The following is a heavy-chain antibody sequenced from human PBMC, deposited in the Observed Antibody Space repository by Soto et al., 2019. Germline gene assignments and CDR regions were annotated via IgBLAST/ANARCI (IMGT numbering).Heavy chain of an antibody. Sequence: QLQLQESGPGLVQTSETLSLTCTISGGSITSSNYYWGWIRQTPGKGFEWIEIIYYNGLTYYNPSIKSRVIKSVDPSKNQYPLRLSSVTAADTAVYYFARQYDFWSGGGWFGPWGQGTLVTVS. CDR1: GGSITSSNYY. CDR2: IYYNGLT. CDR3: ARQYDFWSGGGWFGP. J-gene: IGHJ5*02. D-gene: IGHD3-3*01. V-gene: IGHV4-39*01.